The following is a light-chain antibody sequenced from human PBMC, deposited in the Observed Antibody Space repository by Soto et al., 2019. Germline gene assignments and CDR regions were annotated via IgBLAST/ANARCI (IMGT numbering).Light chain of an antibody. V-gene: IGLV1-51*02. CDR1: SSNIGNNY. CDR2: GND. CDR3: GTWDSSLSYYV. Sequence: QSVLTQPPSVSAAPGQKVTISCSGSSSNIGNNYVSWYQHLPGTAPKLLIYGNDQRPSGIPDRFSGSKSGTSATLGITGLQTGDEADYYCGTWDSSLSYYVFGTGTKLTVL. J-gene: IGLJ1*01.